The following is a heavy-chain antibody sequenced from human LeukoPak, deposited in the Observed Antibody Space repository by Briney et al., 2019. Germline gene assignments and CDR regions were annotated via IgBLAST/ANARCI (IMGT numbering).Heavy chain of an antibody. J-gene: IGHJ4*02. CDR2: ISAYNGNT. V-gene: IGHV1-18*01. D-gene: IGHD2-15*01. Sequence: ASVKVSCKASGYTFTSYGISWVRQAPGQGLEWMGWISAYNGNTNYAQKFQGRVTITADKSTSTAYMELSSLRSEDTAVYYCARGDVVVAAKYDYWGQGTLVTVSS. CDR3: ARGDVVVAAKYDY. CDR1: GYTFTSYG.